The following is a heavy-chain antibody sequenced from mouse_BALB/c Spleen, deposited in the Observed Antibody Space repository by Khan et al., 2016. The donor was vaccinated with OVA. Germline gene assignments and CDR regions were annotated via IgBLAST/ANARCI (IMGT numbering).Heavy chain of an antibody. CDR1: GFSLTNYG. D-gene: IGHD2-10*01. Sequence: VQLQESGPGLVAPSQTLSITCTISGFSLTNYGVHWVRQPPGKGLEWLVVIWCDGSTTYNSDLKSRLTISKDNSKSQFFLKMNSLHTDDTAMYFCARQPYYHYNIMDYWGQGTSVTVSS. CDR3: ARQPYYHYNIMDY. V-gene: IGHV2-6-1*01. CDR2: IWCDGST. J-gene: IGHJ4*01.